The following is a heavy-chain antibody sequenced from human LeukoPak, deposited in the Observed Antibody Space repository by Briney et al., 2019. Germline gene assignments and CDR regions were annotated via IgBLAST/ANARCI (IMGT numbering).Heavy chain of an antibody. CDR3: ARPRSTGGYSYGPPPDY. V-gene: IGHV3-30*03. CDR2: ISYDGGYK. Sequence: PGGSLRLSCAASGFTFSSYGMHWVRQAPGEGLEWVAVISYDGGYKYYADSVKGQFDLSRDNSKNTLYLQMNSLRAEDTAVYYCARPRSTGGYSYGPPPDYWGQGTLVTVSS. D-gene: IGHD5-18*01. J-gene: IGHJ4*02. CDR1: GFTFSSYG.